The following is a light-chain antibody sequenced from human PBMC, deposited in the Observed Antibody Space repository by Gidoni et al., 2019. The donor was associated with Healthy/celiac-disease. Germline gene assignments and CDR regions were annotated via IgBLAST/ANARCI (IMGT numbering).Light chain of an antibody. CDR2: DVS. V-gene: IGLV2-14*03. CDR3: SSYTSSSTLDV. Sequence: QSALTQTASGSGSPGQSITISCTGTSSDVGGYNYVSLYQQHPGKAPKLMIYDVSNRPSGVSNRFSGSKSGNTASLTISGLQAEDEADYYCSSYTSSSTLDVFGTGTKVTVL. CDR1: SSDVGGYNY. J-gene: IGLJ1*01.